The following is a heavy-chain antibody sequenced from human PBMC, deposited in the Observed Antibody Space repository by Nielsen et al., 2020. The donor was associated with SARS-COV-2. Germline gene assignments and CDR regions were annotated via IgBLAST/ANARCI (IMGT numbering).Heavy chain of an antibody. J-gene: IGHJ4*02. CDR1: GFTFSSYG. Sequence: GGSLRLSCAASGFTFSSYGMHWVRQAPGKGLEWVSGISWNSGSIGYADSVKGRFTISRDNAKNSLYLQMNSLRAEDTALYYCAKDPYYYDSSGYYVVWGQGTLVTVSS. D-gene: IGHD3-22*01. V-gene: IGHV3-9*01. CDR3: AKDPYYYDSSGYYVV. CDR2: ISWNSGSI.